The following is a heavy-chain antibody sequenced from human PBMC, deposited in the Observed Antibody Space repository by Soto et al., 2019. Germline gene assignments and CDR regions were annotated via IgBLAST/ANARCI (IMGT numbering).Heavy chain of an antibody. CDR2: SKIKRDGGTS. Sequence: GGSLRLSCAVSGFTLSDAWMNWVRQAPGKGLEWVGRSKIKRDGGTSEYAAPVEGRFTISRDNSKNTLYLEMNSLRAEDTAVYYCAKDTYYYSSNGYYIFDYWGQGTLVTVSS. CDR3: AKDTYYYSSNGYYIFDY. D-gene: IGHD3-22*01. J-gene: IGHJ4*02. CDR1: GFTLSDAW. V-gene: IGHV3-15*07.